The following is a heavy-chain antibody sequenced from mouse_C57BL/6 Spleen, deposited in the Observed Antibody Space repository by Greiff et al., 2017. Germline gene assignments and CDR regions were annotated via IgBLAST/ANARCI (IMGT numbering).Heavy chain of an antibody. D-gene: IGHD2-5*01. CDR1: GFTFSDAW. CDR2: IRNKANNHAT. CDR3: TCSNYMDYFDY. Sequence: EVQVVESGGGLVQPGGSMKLSCAASGFTFSDAWMDWVRQSPEKGLEWVAEIRNKANNHATYYAESVKGRFTISRDDSKSSVYLQMNSLRAEDTGIYYCTCSNYMDYFDYWGQGTTLTVSS. V-gene: IGHV6-6*01. J-gene: IGHJ2*01.